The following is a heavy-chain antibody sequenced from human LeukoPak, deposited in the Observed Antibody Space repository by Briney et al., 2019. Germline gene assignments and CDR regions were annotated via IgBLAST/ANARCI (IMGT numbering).Heavy chain of an antibody. Sequence: ASVKVSCKASGYTFTGYYIHWVRQAPGQGLEWMGWINPNSGGANYAQNFQGRVTMTRDTSISTASMELSSLRSDDTAVYYCAKTRGYTGCDPPDYWGQGTLVTVSS. CDR2: INPNSGGA. V-gene: IGHV1-2*02. D-gene: IGHD5-12*01. CDR1: GYTFTGYY. J-gene: IGHJ4*02. CDR3: AKTRGYTGCDPPDY.